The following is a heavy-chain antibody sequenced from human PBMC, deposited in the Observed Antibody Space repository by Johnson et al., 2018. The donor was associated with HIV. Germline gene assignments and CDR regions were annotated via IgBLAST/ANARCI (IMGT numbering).Heavy chain of an antibody. D-gene: IGHD3-3*01. CDR2: ISGSGGDT. CDR1: GFIFNNYA. Sequence: VQLVESGGGLVQPGGSLRLSCAGSGFIFNNYAMSWVRQTPGKGLEWVSGISGSGGDTYYADSVKGRFTISRDNSKNTLHLQMQSLRAEEPAVYYCAKVGLEGGKEGVGAVDIWGQGTMVTVST. CDR3: AKVGLEGGKEGVGAVDI. J-gene: IGHJ3*02. V-gene: IGHV3-23*04.